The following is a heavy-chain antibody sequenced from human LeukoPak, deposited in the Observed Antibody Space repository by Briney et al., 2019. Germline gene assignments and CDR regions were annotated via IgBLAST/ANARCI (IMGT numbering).Heavy chain of an antibody. CDR2: IYYSRST. CDR1: GGFISGYY. V-gene: IGHV4-59*01. D-gene: IGHD2-15*01. CDR3: ARENCSGGTCYSNSNGMDV. Sequence: SETLSLTCTVSGGFISGYYWSWIRQPPGKGLELIGYIYYSRSTKYNPSLESRVTISVDTSKSQFSLKLTSVTATDTAVYYCARENCSGGTCYSNSNGMDVWGQGTTVTVSS. J-gene: IGHJ6*02.